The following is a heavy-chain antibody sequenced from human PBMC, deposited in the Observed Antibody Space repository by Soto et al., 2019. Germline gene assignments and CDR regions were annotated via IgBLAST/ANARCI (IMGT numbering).Heavy chain of an antibody. CDR2: IYYSGST. CDR3: ASSPIRITMFGVVTPNWFDP. V-gene: IGHV4-39*01. J-gene: IGHJ5*02. D-gene: IGHD3-3*01. CDR1: GGSISTYS. Sequence: SETLSLTCTVSGGSISTYSWGWIRQPPGNGLEWIGSIYYSGSTYYNPPLKSRVTISVDTSKNQFSLKLSSVTAADTAVYYCASSPIRITMFGVVTPNWFDPWGQGTLVTASS.